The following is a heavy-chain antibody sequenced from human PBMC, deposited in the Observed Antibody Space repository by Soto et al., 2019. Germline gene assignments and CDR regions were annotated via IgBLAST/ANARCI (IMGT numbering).Heavy chain of an antibody. Sequence: SVKVSCKASGGTFSSYSINWVRQAPGQGLEWVGRIIPILGIANYAQKFQGRVTITADKSTSTAYMELSSLRSEDTAVYYCARDSCHDFWSGCIYLGYMDVWGKGTTVTVSS. J-gene: IGHJ6*03. V-gene: IGHV1-69*04. D-gene: IGHD3-3*01. CDR1: GGTFSSYS. CDR3: ARDSCHDFWSGCIYLGYMDV. CDR2: IIPILGIA.